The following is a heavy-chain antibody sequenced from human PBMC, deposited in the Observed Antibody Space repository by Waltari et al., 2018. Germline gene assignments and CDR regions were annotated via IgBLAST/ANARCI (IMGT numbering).Heavy chain of an antibody. J-gene: IGHJ3*02. CDR3: ARVEGGSGWYFLSQVFRSDAFDI. CDR1: GFTFSSYW. Sequence: EVQLVESGGGLVQPGGSLRLSCAASGFTFSSYWMSWVRQAPGKVLEWVANIKQDGSEKYYVDSVKGRCTISRENAKNSLYLQMNSLRAEDTAVYYCARVEGGSGWYFLSQVFRSDAFDIWGQGTMVTVSS. V-gene: IGHV3-7*01. D-gene: IGHD6-19*01. CDR2: IKQDGSEK.